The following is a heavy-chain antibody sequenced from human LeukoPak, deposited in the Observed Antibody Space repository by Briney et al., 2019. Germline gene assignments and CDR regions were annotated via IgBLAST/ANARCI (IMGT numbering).Heavy chain of an antibody. CDR3: AKDLGYYDSSGYQTGFDY. V-gene: IGHV3-23*01. D-gene: IGHD3-22*01. CDR1: GFTFSSYA. J-gene: IGHJ4*02. CDR2: ISGSGGST. Sequence: GPLRLSCAASGFTFSSYAMSWVRQAPGKGLEWVSAISGSGGSTYYADSVKGRFTISRDNSKNTLYLQMNSLRAEDTAVYYCAKDLGYYDSSGYQTGFDYWGQGTLVTVSS.